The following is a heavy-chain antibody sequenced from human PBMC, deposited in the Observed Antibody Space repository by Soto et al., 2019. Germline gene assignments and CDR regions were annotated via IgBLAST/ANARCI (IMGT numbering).Heavy chain of an antibody. V-gene: IGHV4-59*08. D-gene: IGHD1-26*01. CDR2: IYSNGGT. J-gene: IGHJ6*02. CDR1: GDSIGTYN. CDR3: VRQGIGALHGLVDV. Sequence: QVQLQASGPGLVKPSDTLSLTCTVSGDSIGTYNWGWIRQPPGKRLEWIGYIYSNGGTSYNPALKIRVTISADTSTNQFSLRLSSVTAADTAVYYCVRQGIGALHGLVDVWGQGTTVTVSS.